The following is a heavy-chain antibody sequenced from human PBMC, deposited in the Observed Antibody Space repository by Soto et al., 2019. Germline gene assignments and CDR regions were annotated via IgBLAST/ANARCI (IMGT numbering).Heavy chain of an antibody. J-gene: IGHJ4*02. CDR2: ISGSGGST. CDR1: GFTFSSYV. CDR3: AISKWLLGGFDY. V-gene: IGHV3-23*01. Sequence: EVQLLESGGGLVQPGGSLRLSCAASGFTFSSYVMTWVRQAPGKGLEWVSGISGSGGSTYYADSVKGRFTISRDNSKNALYLQMNSLRAEDTAVYYCAISKWLLGGFDYWGRGTLVTVSS. D-gene: IGHD6-19*01.